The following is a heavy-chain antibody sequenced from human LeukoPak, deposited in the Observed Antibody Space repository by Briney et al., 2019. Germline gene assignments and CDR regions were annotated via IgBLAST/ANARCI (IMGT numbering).Heavy chain of an antibody. J-gene: IGHJ4*02. CDR2: ISGSGGST. Sequence: ETLSLTCTVSGGSISSYYWSWVRQAPGKGLEWVSAISGSGGSTYYADSVKGRFTISRDNSKNTLYLQMNSLRAEDTAVYYCASSEGRYCSSTSCQGIDYWGQGTLVTVSS. D-gene: IGHD2-2*01. V-gene: IGHV3-23*01. CDR3: ASSEGRYCSSTSCQGIDY. CDR1: GGSISSYY.